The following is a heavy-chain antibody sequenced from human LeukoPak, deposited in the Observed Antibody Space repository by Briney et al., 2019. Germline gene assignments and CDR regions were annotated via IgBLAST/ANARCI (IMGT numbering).Heavy chain of an antibody. CDR1: GFTVSSNY. J-gene: IGHJ6*02. V-gene: IGHV3-53*01. CDR2: IYSGGST. CDR3: AKYTQSGSYPYYYYYGMDV. Sequence: GGSLRLSCAASGFTVSSNYMSWVRQAPGKGLEWVSVIYSGGSTYYADSVRGRFTISRDNSKNTLYLQMNSLRAEDTAVYYCAKYTQSGSYPYYYYYGMDVWGQGTTVTVSS. D-gene: IGHD1-26*01.